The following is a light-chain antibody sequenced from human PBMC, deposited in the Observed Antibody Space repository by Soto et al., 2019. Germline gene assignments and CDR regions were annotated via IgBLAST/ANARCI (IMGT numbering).Light chain of an antibody. J-gene: IGKJ1*01. CDR1: QSISSW. Sequence: DIQMTQSPSTLSASVGDRVTITCRASQSISSWLTWYQQKTGKAPKLLIHKASSLGGGVPSSFRGSGAGTEFTLTISSLQPDDFATYYCQHSSSYPVTFGQGTKVEIK. CDR2: KAS. V-gene: IGKV1-5*03. CDR3: QHSSSYPVT.